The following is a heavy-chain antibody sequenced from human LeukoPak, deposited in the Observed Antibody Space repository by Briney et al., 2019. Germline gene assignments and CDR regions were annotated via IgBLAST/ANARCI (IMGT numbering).Heavy chain of an antibody. CDR2: ISGSSTYI. D-gene: IGHD2-15*01. Sequence: GGSLRLSCAASGFTFSSYSMNWVRQAPGKGLEWVSSISGSSTYIYYADSVKGRFTISRDNAKNSLYLQMNSLRAEDTAVYYCARPGEGSYMDVWGKGTTVTVSS. V-gene: IGHV3-21*01. CDR3: ARPGEGSYMDV. J-gene: IGHJ6*03. CDR1: GFTFSSYS.